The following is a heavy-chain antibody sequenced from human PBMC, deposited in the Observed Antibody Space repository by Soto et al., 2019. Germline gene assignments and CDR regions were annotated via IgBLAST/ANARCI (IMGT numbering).Heavy chain of an antibody. Sequence: QVQLQESGPGLVKPSETLSLTCTVSGGSISSYYWSWIRQPPGKGLEWIGHIYYSGSTNYNPSLKSRVTISVDTSKNQFSLKLSLKLSSVTAADTAVYYCARRWGDYFDYWGQGTLVTVSS. J-gene: IGHJ4*02. CDR3: ARRWGDYFDY. D-gene: IGHD3-16*01. CDR1: GGSISSYY. V-gene: IGHV4-59*08. CDR2: IYYSGST.